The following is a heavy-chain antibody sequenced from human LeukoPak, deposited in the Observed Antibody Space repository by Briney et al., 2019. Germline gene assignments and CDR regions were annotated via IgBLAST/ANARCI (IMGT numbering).Heavy chain of an antibody. D-gene: IGHD2-2*01. V-gene: IGHV3-30*18. J-gene: IGHJ6*02. Sequence: GGSLRLSCAASGFTFRTYGMHWVRQAPGKGLEWVAVISYDGSNKYYADSVKGRFTISRDNSKNTLYLQMNSLRAEDTAVYYCAKDGPIVVVPAAIYYYGMDVWGQGTTVTVSS. CDR2: ISYDGSNK. CDR3: AKDGPIVVVPAAIYYYGMDV. CDR1: GFTFRTYG.